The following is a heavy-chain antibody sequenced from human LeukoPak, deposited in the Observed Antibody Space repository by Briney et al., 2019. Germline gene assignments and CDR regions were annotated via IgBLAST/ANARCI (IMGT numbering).Heavy chain of an antibody. CDR1: GGSISSSSYY. CDR3: ARRQGGEWELAYYFDY. J-gene: IGHJ4*02. CDR2: IYTSGST. V-gene: IGHV4-61*02. Sequence: SQTLSLTCTVSGGSISSSSYYWSWIRQPAGKGLEWIGRIYTSGSTNYNPSLKRRVTISVDTSKNQFSLKLSSVTAADTAVYYCARRQGGEWELAYYFDYWGQGTLVTVSS. D-gene: IGHD1-26*01.